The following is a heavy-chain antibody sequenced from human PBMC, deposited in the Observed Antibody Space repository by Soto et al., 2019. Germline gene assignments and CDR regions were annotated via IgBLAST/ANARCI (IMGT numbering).Heavy chain of an antibody. CDR1: GGSISSGGYS. V-gene: IGHV4-30-2*01. D-gene: IGHD3-10*01. CDR3: ARGLGPGYYFDY. Sequence: LSLTCAVSGGSISSGGYSWSWIRQPPGKGLEWIGYIYHSGSTYYNPSLKSRVTISVDRSKNQFSLKLSSVTAADTAVYYCARGLGPGYYFDYWGQGTLVTVSS. CDR2: IYHSGST. J-gene: IGHJ4*02.